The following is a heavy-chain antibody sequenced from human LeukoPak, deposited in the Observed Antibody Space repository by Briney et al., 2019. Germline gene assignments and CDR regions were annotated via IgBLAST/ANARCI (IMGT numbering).Heavy chain of an antibody. Sequence: GGSLSLSCAASGFTFSSYGMHWVRQAPGKGLEWVAVISYDGSNKYYADSVKGRFTISRDNSKNTLYLQMNSLRAEDTAVYYCAKDTGGYADYWGQGTLVTVSS. D-gene: IGHD2-8*02. J-gene: IGHJ4*02. CDR1: GFTFSSYG. CDR2: ISYDGSNK. CDR3: AKDTGGYADY. V-gene: IGHV3-30*18.